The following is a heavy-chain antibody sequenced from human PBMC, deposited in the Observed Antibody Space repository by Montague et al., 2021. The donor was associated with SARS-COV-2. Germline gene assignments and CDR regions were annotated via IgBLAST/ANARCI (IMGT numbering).Heavy chain of an antibody. Sequence: SETQSLTCAVYGGSFSGYYWNWIRQPPGKGLEWIGEINHGGSTNYNPSLKSRLTISTDPSKNQFSLKLTSVAAADTAVYYCARLRDGVVPSPILGVGPYYSYYFMDVWGKGTTVTVSS. CDR1: GGSFSGYY. D-gene: IGHD3-10*01. J-gene: IGHJ6*03. CDR3: ARLRDGVVPSPILGVGPYYSYYFMDV. CDR2: INHGGST. V-gene: IGHV4-34*01.